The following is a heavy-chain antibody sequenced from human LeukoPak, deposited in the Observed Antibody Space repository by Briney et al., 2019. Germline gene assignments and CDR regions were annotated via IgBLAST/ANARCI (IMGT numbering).Heavy chain of an antibody. V-gene: IGHV4-31*03. Sequence: PSQTLSLTCTVSGGSISSGGYYWSWIRQHPGKGLEWIGYIYYSGSTYYNPSLKSRVTISVDTSKNQFSLKLSSVTAADTAVYYCARADKWELPYYFDYWGQGTLVTVSS. CDR3: ARADKWELPYYFDY. CDR1: GGSISSGGYY. CDR2: IYYSGST. D-gene: IGHD1-26*01. J-gene: IGHJ4*02.